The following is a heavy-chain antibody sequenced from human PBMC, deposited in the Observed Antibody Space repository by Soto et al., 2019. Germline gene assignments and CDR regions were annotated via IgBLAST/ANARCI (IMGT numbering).Heavy chain of an antibody. CDR2: ISRSGNST. Sequence: EVQVLESGGGLAQPGRSLRLSCAVSGLSFSSYAMTWVRQSPGKGLEWVSSISRSGNSTYSADSVRGRFTISRDNSKNTLYLIMNSLRAEDTAVYYCAKDAKILDWLPTSYYFDFWGQGTLVTVSS. V-gene: IGHV3-23*01. J-gene: IGHJ4*02. CDR3: AKDAKILDWLPTSYYFDF. D-gene: IGHD3-9*01. CDR1: GLSFSSYA.